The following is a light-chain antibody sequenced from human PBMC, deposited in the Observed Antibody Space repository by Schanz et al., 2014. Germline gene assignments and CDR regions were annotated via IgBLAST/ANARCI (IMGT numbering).Light chain of an antibody. Sequence: QSALTQPRSVSGSPGQSVTISCTGTSSDVGGYNYVSWYQHHPGKAPKLMIYEGTKRPSGVSYRFSGSKSGNTASLVISGLRPEDDADYFCSSYTTSSTVVFGGGTKLTVL. J-gene: IGLJ2*01. CDR2: EGT. CDR3: SSYTTSSTVV. V-gene: IGLV2-14*01. CDR1: SSDVGGYNY.